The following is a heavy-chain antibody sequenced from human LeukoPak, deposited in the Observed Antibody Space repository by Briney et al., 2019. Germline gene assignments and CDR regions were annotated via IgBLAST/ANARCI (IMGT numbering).Heavy chain of an antibody. J-gene: IGHJ4*02. Sequence: SVKVSCKASGGTFNSYAISWVRQAPGQGLEWMGGIIPIFGTANYAQKFQGRVTITADESTSTAYMELSSLRSEDTAVYYCARGPLVGATSWFDYWGQGTLVTVSS. CDR1: GGTFNSYA. CDR2: IIPIFGTA. D-gene: IGHD1-26*01. CDR3: ARGPLVGATSWFDY. V-gene: IGHV1-69*13.